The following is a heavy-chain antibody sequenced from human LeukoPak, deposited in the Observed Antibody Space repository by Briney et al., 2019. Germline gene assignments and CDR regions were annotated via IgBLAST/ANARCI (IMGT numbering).Heavy chain of an antibody. CDR3: AREGVGATSDY. D-gene: IGHD1-26*01. V-gene: IGHV3-48*03. Sequence: GGSLRLSCAASGFTFSSYEMNWVRQAPGKGLEWVSYISSSGSTIYYADSVRGRFTISRDNAKNSLYLQMNSLRAEDTAVYYCAREGVGATSDYWGQGTLVTVSS. J-gene: IGHJ4*02. CDR2: ISSSGSTI. CDR1: GFTFSSYE.